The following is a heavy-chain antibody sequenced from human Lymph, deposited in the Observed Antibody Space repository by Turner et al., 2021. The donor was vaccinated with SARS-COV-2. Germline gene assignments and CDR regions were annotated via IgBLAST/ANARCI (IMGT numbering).Heavy chain of an antibody. Sequence: QVQLVESGGGVVQPGRSLRLSCAASGFTFSSYAMHWVRQAPGKGVEWVAVISYDGSNKYYADSVKGRFTIDRDNSKNTLYLKMNSLRAEDTAVYYCARDTGGQVDVWGQGTTVTVSS. V-gene: IGHV3-30-3*01. CDR2: ISYDGSNK. CDR1: GFTFSSYA. D-gene: IGHD2-8*02. CDR3: ARDTGGQVDV. J-gene: IGHJ6*02.